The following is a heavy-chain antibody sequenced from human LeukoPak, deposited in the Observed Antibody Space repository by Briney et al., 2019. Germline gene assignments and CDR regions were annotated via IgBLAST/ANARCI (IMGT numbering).Heavy chain of an antibody. J-gene: IGHJ4*02. CDR2: INPNSGGT. D-gene: IGHD4-17*01. CDR1: GYTFTGYY. CDR3: ARGFLHGDYLYY. V-gene: IGHV1-2*02. Sequence: ASVKVSCKASGYTFTGYYMHWVRQAPGQGLEWMGWINPNSGGTNYAQKFQGRVTMTRDTSISTAYMELSRLRSDNTAVYYCARGFLHGDYLYYWGQGTLVTVSS.